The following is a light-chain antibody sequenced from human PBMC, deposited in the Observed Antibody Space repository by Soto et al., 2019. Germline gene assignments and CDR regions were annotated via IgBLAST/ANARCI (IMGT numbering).Light chain of an antibody. CDR1: SRDVAVYSY. Sequence: SGLTQPRSVSGSPGQSVTVSCTGTSRDVAVYSYVSWFQQHPGKAPQLLIYDVTKRPSGGPDRFSGSKSGNTAAPTISGLQAEAEAEYFCSSYAGSYTWIFGSGTKVTVL. J-gene: IGLJ1*01. V-gene: IGLV2-11*01. CDR3: SSYAGSYTWI. CDR2: DVT.